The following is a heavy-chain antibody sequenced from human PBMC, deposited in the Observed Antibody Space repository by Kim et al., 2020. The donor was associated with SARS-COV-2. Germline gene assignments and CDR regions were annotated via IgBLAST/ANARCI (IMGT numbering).Heavy chain of an antibody. CDR2: ISGSGSST. J-gene: IGHJ6*01. CDR1: GFTFSSYA. V-gene: IGHV3-23*01. D-gene: IGHD2-15*01. CDR3: PEDSYCSGGSCGPGAYY. Sequence: GGSLRLSCAASGFTFSSYAMSWVRQAPGKGLEWVSSISGSGSSTYYAYAVEGRFTISRDNSKYTLYLQMNSLRAETAAVYYCPEDSYCSGGSCGPGAYY.